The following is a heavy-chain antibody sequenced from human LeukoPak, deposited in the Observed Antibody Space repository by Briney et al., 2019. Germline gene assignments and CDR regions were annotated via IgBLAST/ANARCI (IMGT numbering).Heavy chain of an antibody. CDR3: ARLQYCGGTSCYWFDP. CDR1: GGSISSGLYS. CDR2: IYHTGST. D-gene: IGHD2-2*01. J-gene: IGHJ5*02. V-gene: IGHV4-30-2*01. Sequence: TASETLSLTCDVSGGSISSGLYSWSWIRQPLGKGLEWIGYIYHTGSTYYNPSLKSRVTISVDTSKNQFSLRLSSVTAADTAVYYCARLQYCGGTSCYWFDPWGQGTLVTVSS.